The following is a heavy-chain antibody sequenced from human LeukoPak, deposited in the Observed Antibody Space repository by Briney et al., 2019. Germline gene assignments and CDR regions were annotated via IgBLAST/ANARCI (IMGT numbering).Heavy chain of an antibody. CDR3: SGIHEATSGDDFPDY. CDR2: IYYSGIT. D-gene: IGHD2-21*01. CDR1: GCTIPSYG. Sequence: SETLILTFTVLGCTIPSYGSTWSGQPPGKGLEWIGYIYYSGITNYNPSLKSRVTISAATTKDTTSLKQSTVTLGDAAVYYCSGIHEATSGDDFPDYWGQGTLVTVSS. J-gene: IGHJ4*02. V-gene: IGHV4-59*08.